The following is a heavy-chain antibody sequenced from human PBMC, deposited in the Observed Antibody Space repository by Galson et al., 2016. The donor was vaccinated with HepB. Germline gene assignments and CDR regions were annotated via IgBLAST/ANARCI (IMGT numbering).Heavy chain of an antibody. CDR3: DRAGIQIWLSDAFDI. CDR1: GYSLTSYG. D-gene: IGHD5-18*01. J-gene: IGHJ3*02. V-gene: IGHV1-18*01. Sequence: SVKVSCKASGYSLTSYGISWVRQAPGQGLEWMGWISAYNANTNYAQKFQGRVTMTTDTSTSTANTELRRLRSDDTAIYYSDRAGIQIWLSDAFDIWGQGTMVTVPS. CDR2: ISAYNANT.